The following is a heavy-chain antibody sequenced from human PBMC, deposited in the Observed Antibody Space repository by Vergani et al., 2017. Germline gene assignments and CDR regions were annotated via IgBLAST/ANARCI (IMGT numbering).Heavy chain of an antibody. CDR2: IIPIFGTA. Sequence: QVQLVQSGAEVKKPGSSVKVSCKASGGTFSSYAISWVRQAPGQGLEWMGGIIPIFGTANYAQKFQGRVTITADESTSTAYMELSSLRSEDTAVYYCAGGENYYDSSGYYPPSFDYWGQGTLVTVSS. D-gene: IGHD3-22*01. J-gene: IGHJ4*02. V-gene: IGHV1-69*01. CDR3: AGGENYYDSSGYYPPSFDY. CDR1: GGTFSSYA.